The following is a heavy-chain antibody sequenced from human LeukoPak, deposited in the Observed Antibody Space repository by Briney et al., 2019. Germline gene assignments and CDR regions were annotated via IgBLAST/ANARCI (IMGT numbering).Heavy chain of an antibody. CDR1: GFTFSSYA. CDR3: AKDTSTRWYSSTPLPGDY. V-gene: IGHV3-23*01. D-gene: IGHD6-13*01. Sequence: GGSLRLSCAASGFTFSSYAMSWVRQAPGKGLEWVSGITGSGGNTYYADSVKGRFTISRDNSKNTLYLRMSSLRAEDTAIYYCAKDTSTRWYSSTPLPGDYWGQGTLVTVSS. J-gene: IGHJ4*02. CDR2: ITGSGGNT.